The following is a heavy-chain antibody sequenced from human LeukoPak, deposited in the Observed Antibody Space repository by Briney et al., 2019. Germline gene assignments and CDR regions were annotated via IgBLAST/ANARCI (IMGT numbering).Heavy chain of an antibody. CDR3: AKVPEGEYSYGILDY. CDR1: GFTFSSYA. CDR2: ISGSGGST. V-gene: IGHV3-23*01. J-gene: IGHJ4*02. D-gene: IGHD5-18*01. Sequence: PGGSLRLSCAASGFTFSSYAMSWVRQAPGKGLEWVSAISGSGGSTYYADSVKGRFIISRDNSKNTLYLQMNSLRAEDTAVYYCAKVPEGEYSYGILDYWGQGTLVTVSS.